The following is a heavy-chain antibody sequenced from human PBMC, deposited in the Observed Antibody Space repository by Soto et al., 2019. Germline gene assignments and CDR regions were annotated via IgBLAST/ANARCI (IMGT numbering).Heavy chain of an antibody. J-gene: IGHJ5*02. Sequence: EVLLVESGGGLVQPGGSLRLSCAASGFTFSNYWRHWVRRATEQVLVWVARVNSEGSDSMYADSVKGRFTISRDNAKNTLYLQMNGLRAEDTAVYYCASLRRWHPFYLLGQGTLVTVSS. D-gene: IGHD2-15*01. CDR2: VNSEGSDS. CDR3: ASLRRWHPFYL. CDR1: GFTFSNYW. V-gene: IGHV3-74*03.